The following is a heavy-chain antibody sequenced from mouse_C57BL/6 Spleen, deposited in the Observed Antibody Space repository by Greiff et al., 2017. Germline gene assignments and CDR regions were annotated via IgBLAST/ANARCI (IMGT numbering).Heavy chain of an antibody. CDR2: INPNYGTT. J-gene: IGHJ2*01. CDR3: ARMITTVVATGNFDY. D-gene: IGHD1-1*01. V-gene: IGHV1-39*01. CDR1: GFSFTDYN. Sequence: VQLQQSGPELVKPGASVKISCKASGFSFTDYNMNWVKQSNGKSLEWIGVINPNYGTTSYNQKFKGKATLTVDTSSSTAYMELHSLPSEDSAVYFCARMITTVVATGNFDYGGQGTTLTVSS.